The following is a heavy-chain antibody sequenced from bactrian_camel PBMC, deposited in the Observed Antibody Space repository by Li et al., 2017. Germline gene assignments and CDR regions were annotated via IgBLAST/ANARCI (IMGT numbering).Heavy chain of an antibody. CDR1: GFTFRNYA. CDR3: WSRAG. Sequence: VQLVESGGDLVHPGGSLRLACAASGFTFRNYAMMWVRQAPGKGLEWVSTIIATGARQYYADSVKGRFTISRDNAKNTVYLQMNSLNSEDTALYYCWSRAGWGQGTQVTVS. J-gene: IGHJ4*01. V-gene: IGHV3S40*01. CDR2: IIATGARQ.